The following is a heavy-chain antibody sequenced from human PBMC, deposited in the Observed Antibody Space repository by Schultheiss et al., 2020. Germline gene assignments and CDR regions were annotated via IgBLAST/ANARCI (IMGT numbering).Heavy chain of an antibody. CDR3: ASGSSSPYYYGMDV. D-gene: IGHD6-13*01. CDR2: IYHGGST. Sequence: SQTLSLTCAVSGGSISSSNWWSWVRQPPGEGLEWIGEIYHGGSTNYKTSLKSRVTISVDKSKNQFSLKLSSVSAADTAVYYCASGSSSPYYYGMDVWGQGPTVTVSS. J-gene: IGHJ6*02. V-gene: IGHV4-4*02. CDR1: GGSISSSNW.